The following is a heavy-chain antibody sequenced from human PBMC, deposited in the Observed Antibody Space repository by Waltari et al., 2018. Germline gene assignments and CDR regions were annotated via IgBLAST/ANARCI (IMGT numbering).Heavy chain of an antibody. CDR2: IYFTGRT. J-gene: IGHJ4*02. CDR3: ARGIWQQLAHFDS. Sequence: QLHLQLSGPGLVKPSETLSLTCAVSGTSVTTTNYFWGWIRQPPGRGLEWIGRIYFTGRTDYNPSLKSRVTISIDTSTNHFSLNLRSVTAADTAVYYCARGIWQQLAHFDSWGQGTLVTVSS. CDR1: GTSVTTTNYF. D-gene: IGHD6-13*01. V-gene: IGHV4-39*02.